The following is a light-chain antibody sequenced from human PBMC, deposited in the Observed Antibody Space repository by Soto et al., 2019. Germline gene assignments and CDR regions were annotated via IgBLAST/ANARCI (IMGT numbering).Light chain of an antibody. CDR2: DAS. V-gene: IGKV1-33*01. J-gene: IGKJ3*01. CDR1: QDISNY. Sequence: DIQMTQSPSSLSASVGDRVTITCQASQDISNYLNWYQQKPGKAPKLLIYDASNLETGVPSRFSGSGSGTDFTFTISSLQPEDFATYYCQQYNNLPRFTFGPGTKVDMK. CDR3: QQYNNLPRFT.